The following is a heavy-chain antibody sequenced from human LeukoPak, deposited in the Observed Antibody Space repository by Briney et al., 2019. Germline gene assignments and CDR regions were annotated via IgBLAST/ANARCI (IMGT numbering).Heavy chain of an antibody. D-gene: IGHD2-15*01. CDR2: INPNSGGT. CDR1: GYTFTGYY. J-gene: IGHJ4*02. V-gene: IGHV1-2*02. Sequence: ASVKVSCKASGYTFTGYYMHWVRQAPGQGLGWMGWINPNSGGTNYAQKFQGRVTMTRDTSISTAYMELSRLRSDDTAVYYCAREKLRKEGLDYWGQGTLVTVSS. CDR3: AREKLRKEGLDY.